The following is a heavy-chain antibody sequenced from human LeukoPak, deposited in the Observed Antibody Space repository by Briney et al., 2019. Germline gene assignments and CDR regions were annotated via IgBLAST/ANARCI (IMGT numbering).Heavy chain of an antibody. CDR2: ISGSGGAT. CDR3: AKSRSPQLIDYYYYMDV. Sequence: PGGSLRLSCAASGFTFNTYGMSWVRQAPGKGLEWVSGISGSGGATYYADSVKGRFTISRDNSKNTLYLQMNSLRAEDTAVYYCAKSRSPQLIDYYYYMDVWGKGTTVTVSS. J-gene: IGHJ6*03. V-gene: IGHV3-23*01. D-gene: IGHD3-22*01. CDR1: GFTFNTYG.